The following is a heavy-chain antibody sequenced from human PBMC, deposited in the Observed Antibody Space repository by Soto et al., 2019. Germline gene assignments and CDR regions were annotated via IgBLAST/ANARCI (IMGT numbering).Heavy chain of an antibody. J-gene: IGHJ6*02. Sequence: PSNTRPWRCAVYHESVGGYNWIGIRQRPIKGLEWSGEVNHSGGTNYNPSLKSRVTISVDTSKNQFSLRLNSVTAADTAVYYCARLPPSRSNYYYCGMDVWGQGTTVTV. CDR1: HESVGGYN. D-gene: IGHD3-16*01. V-gene: IGHV4-34*01. CDR3: ARLPPSRSNYYYCGMDV. CDR2: VNHSGGT.